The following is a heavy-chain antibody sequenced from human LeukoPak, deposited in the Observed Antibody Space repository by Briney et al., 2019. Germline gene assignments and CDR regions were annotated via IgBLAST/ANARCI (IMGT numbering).Heavy chain of an antibody. CDR2: ISTAGDT. J-gene: IGHJ2*01. V-gene: IGHV3-13*01. D-gene: IGHD6-6*01. CDR1: GFTFSSYD. Sequence: QPGGSLRLSCAASGFTFSSYDIHWVRQATGKGLEWVSAISTAGDTYYLDSVKGRFTISRENAKNSLYLQMNSLRAGDTAVYYCARGYARREGYFDLWGRGTLVTVSS. CDR3: ARGYARREGYFDL.